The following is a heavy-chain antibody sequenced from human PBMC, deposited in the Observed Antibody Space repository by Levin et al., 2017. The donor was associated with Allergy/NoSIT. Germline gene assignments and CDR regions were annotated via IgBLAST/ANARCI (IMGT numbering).Heavy chain of an antibody. D-gene: IGHD2-2*01. J-gene: IGHJ5*02. Sequence: KSGGSLRLSCAASGFSINKAWMSWVRQAPGKGLEWVGRIQSTNDGGTTDYAAPVKGRFSISRDDSKNMLYLEMNSLNPEDTGVYYCATPLSTTIPWGQGTLVTVSS. V-gene: IGHV3-15*07. CDR2: IQSTNDGGTT. CDR3: ATPLSTTIP. CDR1: GFSINKAW.